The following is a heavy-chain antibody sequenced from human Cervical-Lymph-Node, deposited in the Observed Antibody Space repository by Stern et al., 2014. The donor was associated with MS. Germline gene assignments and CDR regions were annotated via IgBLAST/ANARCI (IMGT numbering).Heavy chain of an antibody. Sequence: QVQLGQSGAEVKKPGASVKVSCKASGYTFTSYGIRWVRQAPGQGLEWMGSIIAYNGNTTQARQLQGTVTMTTDTSTSTAYMELRRLRSDDTAVYYCARGLLDSENAFDLWGQGTMVTVSS. CDR2: IIAYNGNT. CDR1: GYTFTSYG. V-gene: IGHV1-18*01. D-gene: IGHD1-26*01. J-gene: IGHJ3*01. CDR3: ARGLLDSENAFDL.